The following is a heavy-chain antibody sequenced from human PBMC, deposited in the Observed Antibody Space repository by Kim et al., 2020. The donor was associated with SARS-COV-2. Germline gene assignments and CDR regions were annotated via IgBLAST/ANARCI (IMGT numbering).Heavy chain of an antibody. V-gene: IGHV4-39*01. CDR1: GGSISSSSYY. J-gene: IGHJ4*01. D-gene: IGHD3-10*01. CDR2: IYYSGST. CDR3: ARVGSGDYGSGSYVDY. Sequence: SETMSLTCTVSGGSISSSSYYWGWIRQPPGKGLEWIGSIYYSGSTYYNPSLKSRVTISVDTSKNQFSLKLSSVTTADTAVYYCARVGSGDYGSGSYVDY.